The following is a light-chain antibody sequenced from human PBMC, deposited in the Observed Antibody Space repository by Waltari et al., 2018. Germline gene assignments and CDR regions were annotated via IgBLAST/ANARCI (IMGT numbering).Light chain of an antibody. Sequence: DIHMTQSPSSLSAPVGERVTITCQASQDIKKSLNWFHQKPGKAPKVLIFDASNSQTGAPSRFSGSGSGTDFTVTISSLQPEDMGTYYCQQYHSVPLTFGGGTKVEI. CDR2: DAS. CDR3: QQYHSVPLT. J-gene: IGKJ4*01. V-gene: IGKV1-33*01. CDR1: QDIKKS.